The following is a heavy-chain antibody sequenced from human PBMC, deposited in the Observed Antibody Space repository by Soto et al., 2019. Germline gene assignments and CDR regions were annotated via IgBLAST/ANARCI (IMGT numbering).Heavy chain of an antibody. D-gene: IGHD2-8*01. CDR1: GYSFTDYH. CDR2: INPKSGGT. CDR3: ARGDSTDCSNGVCSFFYNHDMDV. J-gene: IGHJ6*02. Sequence: GASVKVSCKASGYSFTDYHIHWVRQAPGQGLEGLGRINPKSGGTSTAQKFQGWVTMTTDTSISKASMELTRLTPEDTAIYYCARGDSTDCSNGVCSFFYNHDMDVWGQGTTVTVSS. V-gene: IGHV1-2*04.